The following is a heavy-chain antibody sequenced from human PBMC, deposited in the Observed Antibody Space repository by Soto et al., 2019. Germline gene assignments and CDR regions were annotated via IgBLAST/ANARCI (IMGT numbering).Heavy chain of an antibody. CDR2: ISWDGGST. D-gene: IGHD6-19*01. J-gene: IGHJ6*02. CDR3: AKDFSGDYYYYGMDV. V-gene: IGHV3-43*01. Sequence: GGSLRLSCAASGFTLDDYTMHWVRQAPGKGLEWVSLISWDGGSTYYADSVKGRFTISRDNSKNSLYLQMNSLRTEDTALYYCAKDFSGDYYYYGMDVWGQGTTVTVSS. CDR1: GFTLDDYT.